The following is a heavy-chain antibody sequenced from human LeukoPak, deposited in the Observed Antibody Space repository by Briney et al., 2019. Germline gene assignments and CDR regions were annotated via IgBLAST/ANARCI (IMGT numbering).Heavy chain of an antibody. J-gene: IGHJ4*02. V-gene: IGHV1-46*01. Sequence: ASVKFSCKTSGYTFTRYYIHWVRQAPGQGLEWMGIINPSGGTTNFAQKFQGRVTMTRDTSTSTVYMELSSLRSEDTAVYYCARAGGGDGYNYVYWGQGTLVTVSS. CDR1: GYTFTRYY. CDR3: ARAGGGDGYNYVY. D-gene: IGHD5-24*01. CDR2: INPSGGTT.